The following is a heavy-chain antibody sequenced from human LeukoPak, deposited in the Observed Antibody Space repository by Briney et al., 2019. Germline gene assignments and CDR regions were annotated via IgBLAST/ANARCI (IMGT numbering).Heavy chain of an antibody. J-gene: IGHJ4*02. CDR2: INPNSGGT. D-gene: IGHD3-22*01. V-gene: IGHV1-2*02. CDR1: GSIFPCYY. CDR3: ARVAIAMKLVGFDY. Sequence: GPVKVSCQASGSIFPCYYMHWVRQAPGQGREWMGWINPNSGGTNYAQKFQGRVTMTRDTSISTAYMDLSRLGSDDTAVYYCARVAIAMKLVGFDYWGQGTLVTVSS.